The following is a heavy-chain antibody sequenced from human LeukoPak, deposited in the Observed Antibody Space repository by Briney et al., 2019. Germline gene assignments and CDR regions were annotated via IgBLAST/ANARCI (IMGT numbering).Heavy chain of an antibody. J-gene: IGHJ5*02. CDR1: GGSFSGYH. Sequence: PSETLSLTCAVYGGSFSGYHWSWIRQPPGKGLEWIGEINHSGSTNYNPSLKSRVTISVDTSKNQFSLKLSSVTAADTAVYYCARCYDYGGKKALNWFDPWGQGTLVTVSS. CDR3: ARCYDYGGKKALNWFDP. CDR2: INHSGST. V-gene: IGHV4-34*01. D-gene: IGHD4-23*01.